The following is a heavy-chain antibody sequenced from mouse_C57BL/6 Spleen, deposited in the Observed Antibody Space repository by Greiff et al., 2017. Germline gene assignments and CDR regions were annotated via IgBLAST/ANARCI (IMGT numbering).Heavy chain of an antibody. CDR2: IRSKSSNYAT. V-gene: IGHV10-3*01. Sequence: EVKLMESGGGLVQPKGSLKLSCAASGFTFNTYAMHWVRQAPGKGLEWVARIRSKSSNYATSYAASVKDRFTISRDDSQSLLYLQIKNLKTEDTAMYYCVREGPLLWYFDVWGTGTTVTVSS. CDR3: VREGPLLWYFDV. J-gene: IGHJ1*03. CDR1: GFTFNTYA.